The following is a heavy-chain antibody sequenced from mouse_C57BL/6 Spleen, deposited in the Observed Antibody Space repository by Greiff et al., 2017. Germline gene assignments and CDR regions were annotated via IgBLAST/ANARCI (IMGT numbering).Heavy chain of an antibody. D-gene: IGHD1-1*01. V-gene: IGHV1-54*01. CDR3: ARERLCWYFDV. CDR1: GYAFTNYL. Sequence: QVQLQPSGAELVRPGTSVKVSCKASGYAFTNYLIEWVKQRPGQGLEWIGVINPGSGGTNYNEKFKGKATLTADKSSSTAYMQLSSLTSEDSAVYVCARERLCWYFDVWGTGTTVTVS. J-gene: IGHJ1*03. CDR2: INPGSGGT.